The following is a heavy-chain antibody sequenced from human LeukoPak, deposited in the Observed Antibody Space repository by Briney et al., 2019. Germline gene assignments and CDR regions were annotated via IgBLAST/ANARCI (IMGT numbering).Heavy chain of an antibody. D-gene: IGHD6-13*01. V-gene: IGHV3-30*01. J-gene: IGHJ6*03. CDR3: ARDHYDYSSSWYRVRGYYYYYMDV. Sequence: GGSLRLSCAASGFTFSSYAMHWVRQAPGKGLEWVAVISYDGSNKYYADSVKGRFTISRDNSKNTLYLQMNSLRAEDTAVYYCARDHYDYSSSWYRVRGYYYYYMDVWGKGTTVTVSS. CDR2: ISYDGSNK. CDR1: GFTFSSYA.